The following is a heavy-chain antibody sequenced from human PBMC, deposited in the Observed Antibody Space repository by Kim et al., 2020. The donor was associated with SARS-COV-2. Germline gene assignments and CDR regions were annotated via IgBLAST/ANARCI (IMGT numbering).Heavy chain of an antibody. CDR2: IDPSDSYT. CDR3: ARADFWSGGGPPVDI. J-gene: IGHJ3*02. Sequence: GESLKISCKGSGYSFTSYWISWVRQMPGKGLEWMGRIDPSDSYTNYSPSFQGHVTISADKSISTAYLQWSSLKASDTAMYYCARADFWSGGGPPVDIWGQGTMVTVSS. D-gene: IGHD3-3*01. CDR1: GYSFTSYW. V-gene: IGHV5-10-1*01.